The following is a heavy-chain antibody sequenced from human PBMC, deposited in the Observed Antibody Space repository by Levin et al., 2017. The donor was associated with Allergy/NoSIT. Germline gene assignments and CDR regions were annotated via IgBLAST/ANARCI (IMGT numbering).Heavy chain of an antibody. Sequence: PGGSLRLSCAASGFTFDDYAMHWVRQAPGKGLEWVSGISWNSGSIGYADSVKGRFTISRDNAKNSLYLQMISLRTEDTALYYCARDNIGLPDAFDIWGQGTMVIVSS. V-gene: IGHV3-9*01. CDR3: ARDNIGLPDAFDI. J-gene: IGHJ3*02. D-gene: IGHD3-10*01. CDR2: ISWNSGSI. CDR1: GFTFDDYA.